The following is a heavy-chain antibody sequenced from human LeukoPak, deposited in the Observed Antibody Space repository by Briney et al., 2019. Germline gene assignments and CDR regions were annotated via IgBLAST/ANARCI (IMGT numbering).Heavy chain of an antibody. V-gene: IGHV4-61*02. CDR1: GGSISSGSYY. CDR3: ARGGGPPSYFDY. CDR2: IYTSGST. Sequence: PSEALSLTCTVSGGSISSGSYYWSWIRQPAGKGLEWIGRIYTSGSTNYNPSLKSRVTISLDTPRNQFSLKLSSVTAADTAVYYCARGGGPPSYFDYWGQGTLVSGSS. J-gene: IGHJ4*02. D-gene: IGHD3-16*01.